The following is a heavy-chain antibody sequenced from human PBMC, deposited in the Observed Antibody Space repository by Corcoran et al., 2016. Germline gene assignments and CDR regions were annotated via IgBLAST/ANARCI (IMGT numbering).Heavy chain of an antibody. CDR3: ARTSSSWDDYYYYGMDV. V-gene: IGHV2-70*01. D-gene: IGHD6-13*01. Sequence: QVTLRESGPALVKPTQTLTLTCTFSGFSLSTSGMCVSWIRQPPGKALEWLALIDWDDDKYYSTSLKTRLTISKDTSKNQVVLTMTNMDPVDTATYYCARTSSSWDDYYYYGMDVWGQGTTVTVSS. J-gene: IGHJ6*02. CDR2: IDWDDDK. CDR1: GFSLSTSGMC.